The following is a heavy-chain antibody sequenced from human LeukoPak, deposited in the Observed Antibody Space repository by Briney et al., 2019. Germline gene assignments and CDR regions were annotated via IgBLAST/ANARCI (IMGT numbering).Heavy chain of an antibody. V-gene: IGHV3-48*03. J-gene: IGHJ4*02. CDR1: GFTFSSYE. CDR3: AKDQGDGYNPFDY. CDR2: ISSSGSTI. Sequence: PGGSLRLSCAASGFTFSSYEMDWVRQAPGKGLEWVSYISSSGSTIYYADSVKGRFTISRDNSKNTLYLQMNSLRAEDTAVYYCAKDQGDGYNPFDYWGQGTLVTVSS. D-gene: IGHD5-24*01.